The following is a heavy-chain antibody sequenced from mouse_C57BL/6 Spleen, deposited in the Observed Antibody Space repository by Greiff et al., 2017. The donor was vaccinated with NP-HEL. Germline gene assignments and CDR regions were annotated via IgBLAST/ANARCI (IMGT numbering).Heavy chain of an antibody. D-gene: IGHD2-4*01. Sequence: EVKLVESGGGLVKPGGSLKLSCAASGFTFSDYGMHWVRQAPEKGLEWVAYISSGSSTIYYADTVKGRFTISRDNAKNTLFLQMTSLRSEDTAMYYCARLGYDYGEFAYWGQGTLVTVSA. CDR1: GFTFSDYG. CDR2: ISSGSSTI. V-gene: IGHV5-17*01. CDR3: ARLGYDYGEFAY. J-gene: IGHJ3*01.